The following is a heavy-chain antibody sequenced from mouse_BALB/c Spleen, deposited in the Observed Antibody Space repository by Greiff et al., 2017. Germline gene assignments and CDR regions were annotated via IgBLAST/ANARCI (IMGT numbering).Heavy chain of an antibody. CDR1: GFTFSDYY. V-gene: IGHV5-4*02. D-gene: IGHD2-14*01. Sequence: VQLKESGGGLVKPGGSLKLSCAASGFTFSDYYMYWVRQTPEKRLEWVATISDGGSYTYYPDSVKGRFTISRDNAKNNLYLQMSSLKSEDTAMYDSAREEHVSVRRGVWCAYWGQGTLVTVSA. CDR2: ISDGGSYT. J-gene: IGHJ3*01. CDR3: AREEHVSVRRGVWCAY.